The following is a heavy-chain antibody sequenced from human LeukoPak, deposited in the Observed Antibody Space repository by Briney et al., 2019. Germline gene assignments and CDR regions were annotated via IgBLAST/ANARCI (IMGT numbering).Heavy chain of an antibody. J-gene: IGHJ4*02. CDR3: AIACMVVAGSFDY. CDR1: GFTFSSYA. Sequence: GGSLRLSCAASGFTFSSYAMSWVRQAPGKGLEWVSAISRSGGSPYYADSVKGRFTISRDNSKNTLYLQMNSLSAEATAEYCCAIACMVVAGSFDYWGQGTLVTVSS. V-gene: IGHV3-23*01. CDR2: ISRSGGSP. D-gene: IGHD6-19*01.